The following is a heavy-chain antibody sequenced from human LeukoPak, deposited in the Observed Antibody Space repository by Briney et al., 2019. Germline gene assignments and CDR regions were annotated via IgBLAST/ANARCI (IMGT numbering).Heavy chain of an antibody. CDR3: ARAFISHESGFDY. CDR2: IYHSGST. Sequence: PSETLSLTCTVSGYSISSGYYWGWIRQPPGKGLEWIGSIYHSGSTNYNPSLKSRVTMSVDTSKNQFSLKLSSVTAADTAVYYCARAFISHESGFDYWGQGTLVTVSS. CDR1: GYSISSGYY. J-gene: IGHJ4*02. D-gene: IGHD3-10*01. V-gene: IGHV4-38-2*02.